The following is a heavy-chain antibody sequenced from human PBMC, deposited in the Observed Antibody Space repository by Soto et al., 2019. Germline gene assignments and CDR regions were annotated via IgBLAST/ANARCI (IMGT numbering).Heavy chain of an antibody. D-gene: IGHD3-22*01. CDR2: ISYDGSNK. CDR1: GFTFSSYG. Sequence: QVQLVESGGGVVQPGRSLRLSCAASGFTFSSYGMHWVRQAPAKGLEWVAVISYDGSNKNYADSVKGRFTISRDNSKNTLYLQMNSLRAEDTAVYYCAKDRELGDSSGFDYWGQGTLVTVSS. J-gene: IGHJ4*02. V-gene: IGHV3-30*18. CDR3: AKDRELGDSSGFDY.